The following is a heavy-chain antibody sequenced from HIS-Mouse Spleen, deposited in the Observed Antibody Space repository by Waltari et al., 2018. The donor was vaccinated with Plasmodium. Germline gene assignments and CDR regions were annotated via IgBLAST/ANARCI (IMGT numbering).Heavy chain of an antibody. CDR2: IYYSGST. V-gene: IGHV4-59*01. Sequence: QVQLQESGPGLVKPSETLSLTCTVSGGSIRSYYWSWIRQPPGKGLEWIGYIYYSGSTNYNPSLKSRVTISVDTSKNQFSLKLSSVTAADTAVYYCARAREVGATFDYWGQGTLVTVSS. CDR3: ARAREVGATFDY. D-gene: IGHD1-26*01. CDR1: GGSIRSYY. J-gene: IGHJ4*02.